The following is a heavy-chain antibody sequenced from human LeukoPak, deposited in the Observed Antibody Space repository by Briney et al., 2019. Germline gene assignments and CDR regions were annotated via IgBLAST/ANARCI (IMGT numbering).Heavy chain of an antibody. CDR3: ARGPVAVAGLDVGDC. CDR2: INTGNGNT. Sequence: ASVKVSCKASGYTFTSYAIHWVRQAPGQRLEWMGWINTGNGNTKYSQKFQGRVTITRDTSATTAYMELSSLRSEDTAVYYCARGPVAVAGLDVGDCWGQGTQVTVSS. J-gene: IGHJ4*02. CDR1: GYTFTSYA. D-gene: IGHD6-19*01. V-gene: IGHV1-3*04.